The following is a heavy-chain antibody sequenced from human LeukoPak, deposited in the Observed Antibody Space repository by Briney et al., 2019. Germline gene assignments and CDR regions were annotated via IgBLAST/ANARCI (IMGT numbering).Heavy chain of an antibody. Sequence: ASVKVSCKASGYTFTSYYMHWVRQAPGQGLEWMGWINPNSGGTNYAQKLQGRDTMTRDTSISTAYMELSRLRSDDTAVYYCARSITMVRGVITKASFDYWGQGTLVTVSS. CDR3: ARSITMVRGVITKASFDY. D-gene: IGHD3-10*01. CDR2: INPNSGGT. CDR1: GYTFTSYY. V-gene: IGHV1-2*02. J-gene: IGHJ4*02.